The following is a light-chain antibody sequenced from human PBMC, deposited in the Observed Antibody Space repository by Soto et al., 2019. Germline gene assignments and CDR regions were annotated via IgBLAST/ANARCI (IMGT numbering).Light chain of an antibody. CDR2: NDD. CDR1: TSSIGSNA. V-gene: IGLV1-44*01. CDR3: ATWDDSLNAFV. J-gene: IGLJ1*01. Sequence: QSVLTQSPSASGTPGQRITIYCSGSTSSIGSNAVNWYQQFPGTAPTFLIYNDDQRPSGVPDRFSGSKSGTSASLAISGLHSEDDSDYYCATWDDSLNAFVFGTGI.